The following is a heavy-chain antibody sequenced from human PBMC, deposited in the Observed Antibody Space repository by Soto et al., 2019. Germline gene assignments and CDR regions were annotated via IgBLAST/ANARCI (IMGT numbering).Heavy chain of an antibody. CDR1: GGPFSSYA. CDR3: AREMGCSGGSCYVYYFDY. V-gene: IGHV1-69*13. Sequence: SVKVCFKSSGGPFSSYAISLVRQAPGQGLEWIGGIIPIFGTANYAQKFQGRVTITADESTSTAYMELSSLRSEDTAVYYCAREMGCSGGSCYVYYFDYWGQGTLVTVSS. J-gene: IGHJ4*02. CDR2: IIPIFGTA. D-gene: IGHD2-15*01.